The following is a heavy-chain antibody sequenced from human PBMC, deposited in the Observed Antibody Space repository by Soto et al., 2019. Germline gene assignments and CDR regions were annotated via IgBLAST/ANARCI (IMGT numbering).Heavy chain of an antibody. Sequence: QVQLVQSGAEVKKPGASVKVSCKASGYTFTGYYIHWVRQAPGQGLVWMGWINPNGGDTNYAQKFQDWLTMTSYKSISRAYMQLSRLKSDDTAVYYCWRGNWQGRFGPWGQGTLGTVAS. CDR3: WRGNWQGRFGP. D-gene: IGHD3-16*01. J-gene: IGHJ5*02. CDR2: INPNGGDT. V-gene: IGHV1-2*04. CDR1: GYTFTGYY.